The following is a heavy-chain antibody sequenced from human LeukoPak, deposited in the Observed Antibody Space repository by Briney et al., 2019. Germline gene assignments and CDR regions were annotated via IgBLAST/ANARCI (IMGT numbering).Heavy chain of an antibody. V-gene: IGHV6-1*01. CDR3: ARSHQGCFDY. J-gene: IGHJ4*02. CDR2: TYYRSKWYN. Sequence: SQTLSLTCAISGDSVSSNSAAWNWIRQSPSRGLEWLGTTYYRSKWYNDYAESVEGRVTINPDTSKSQFSLQLNSVTPDDTAVYYCARSHQGCFDYWGQGTLVTVSS. CDR1: GDSVSSNSAA.